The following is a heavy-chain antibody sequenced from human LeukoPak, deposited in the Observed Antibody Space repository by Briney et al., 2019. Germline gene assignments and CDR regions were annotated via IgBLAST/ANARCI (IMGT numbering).Heavy chain of an antibody. Sequence: SETLSLTCTVSGVSLSTYYGIWIRQPPGKGLEWLGYIYYTENTSYTPSLKTRVYVSVDTSKNQSSLELSSVTAADTAVYYCARGDRSSWSSDAFDVWGQGKMVTVSS. CDR2: IYYTENT. J-gene: IGHJ3*01. D-gene: IGHD6-13*01. CDR3: ARGDRSSWSSDAFDV. CDR1: GVSLSTYY. V-gene: IGHV4-59*08.